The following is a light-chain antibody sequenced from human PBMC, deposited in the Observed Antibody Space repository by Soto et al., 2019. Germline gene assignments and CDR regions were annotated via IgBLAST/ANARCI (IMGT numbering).Light chain of an antibody. V-gene: IGLV1-40*01. CDR2: ENN. Sequence: QSVLTQPPSVSEAPGQRVTISCTGSSSNIGAGYEAHWYQQVPGTAPKLLIYENNNRPSEVPDRFSGSKSGTSASLAITGLQAEDEAEYYCQSYDSSLSGYGFGTGAKLTVL. CDR3: QSYDSSLSGYG. CDR1: SSNIGAGYE. J-gene: IGLJ1*01.